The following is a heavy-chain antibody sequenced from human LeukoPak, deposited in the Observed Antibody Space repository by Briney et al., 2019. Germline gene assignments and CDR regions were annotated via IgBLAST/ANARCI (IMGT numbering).Heavy chain of an antibody. V-gene: IGHV4-39*07. J-gene: IGHJ6*03. CDR2: IYYNGST. CDR1: GGSISSSSYY. Sequence: LSXXCTVSGGSISSSSYYWGWIRQPPGKGLEWIGSIYYNGSTYYNPSLKSRVIISVDTSKNQFSLKLSSVTAADTAVYYCARETSQKGAHYMDVWGKGTTVTISS. CDR3: ARETSQKGAHYMDV. D-gene: IGHD3-16*01.